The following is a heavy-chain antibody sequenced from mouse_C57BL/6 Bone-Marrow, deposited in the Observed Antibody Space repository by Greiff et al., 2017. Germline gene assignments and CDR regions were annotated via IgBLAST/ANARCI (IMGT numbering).Heavy chain of an antibody. V-gene: IGHV1-59*01. J-gene: IGHJ4*01. Sequence: VQLQQPGAELVRPGTSVKLSCKASGYTFTSYWMHWVKQRPGQGLEWIGVIDPSDSYTNYNQKFKGKATLTVDTSSSTAYMQLSSLTSDDSAVYYCARLDYGSSYDAMDYWGQGTSVTVSS. CDR3: ARLDYGSSYDAMDY. D-gene: IGHD1-1*01. CDR2: IDPSDSYT. CDR1: GYTFTSYW.